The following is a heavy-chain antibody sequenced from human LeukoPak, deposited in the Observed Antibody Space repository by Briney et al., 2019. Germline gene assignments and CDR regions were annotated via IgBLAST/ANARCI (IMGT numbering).Heavy chain of an antibody. CDR1: GFTFSSYS. CDR3: ARSGRGYEDAFDI. J-gene: IGHJ3*02. D-gene: IGHD5-12*01. CDR2: ISSSSSYI. V-gene: IGHV3-21*01. Sequence: GGSLRLSCAASGFTFSSYSMNWVRQAPGKGLEWVSCISSSSSYIYYADSVKGRFTISRDNAKNSLYLQMNSLRAEDTAVYYCARSGRGYEDAFDIWGQGTMVTVSS.